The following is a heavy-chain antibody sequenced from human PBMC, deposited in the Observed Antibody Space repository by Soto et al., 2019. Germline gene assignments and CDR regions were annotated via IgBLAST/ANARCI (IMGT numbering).Heavy chain of an antibody. CDR3: PSESSSGWYYLAY. Sequence: EVQLVQSGGGLVQPGGSLRLSCAASRFSFSSHWMSWVRLAPGKGLEREANIKQAGGEKYHVDSVKGRSTISRDNAKNSRDLQMNSLRAEDTAVYYCPSESSSGWYYLAYWGQGTLVSV. V-gene: IGHV3-7*03. CDR1: RFSFSSHW. D-gene: IGHD6-19*01. J-gene: IGHJ4*02. CDR2: IKQAGGEK.